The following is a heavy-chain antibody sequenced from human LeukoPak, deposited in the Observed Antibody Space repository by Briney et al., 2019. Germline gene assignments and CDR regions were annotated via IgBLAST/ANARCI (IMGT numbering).Heavy chain of an antibody. CDR1: GFTFSNFA. D-gene: IGHD6-13*01. V-gene: IGHV3-23*01. J-gene: IGHJ5*02. CDR3: AKGAAAGKVDWFDP. Sequence: GGSLRLSCAASGFTFSNFAMMWVRQAPGTGLQWVSTITGSGATFYADSVRGRFTIFRDTSMNTLFLQMNSLGAEDTAVYYCAKGAAAGKVDWFDPWGQGTLVTVPS. CDR2: ITGSGAT.